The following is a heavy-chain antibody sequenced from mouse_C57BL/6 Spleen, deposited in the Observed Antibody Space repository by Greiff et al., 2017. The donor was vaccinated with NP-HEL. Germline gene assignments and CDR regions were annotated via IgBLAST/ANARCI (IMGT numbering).Heavy chain of an antibody. J-gene: IGHJ3*01. CDR3: TRHYGSTQGFAY. CDR1: GFTFSSYA. Sequence: EVQGVESGEGLVKPGGSLKLSCAASGFTFSSYAMSWVRQTPEKRLEWVAYISSGGDYIYYADTVKGRFTISRDNARNTLYLQMSSLKSEDTAMYYCTRHYGSTQGFAYWGQGTLVTVSA. D-gene: IGHD1-1*01. V-gene: IGHV5-9-1*02. CDR2: ISSGGDYI.